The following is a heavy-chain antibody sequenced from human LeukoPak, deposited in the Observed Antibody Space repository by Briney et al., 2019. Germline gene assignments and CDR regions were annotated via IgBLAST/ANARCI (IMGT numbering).Heavy chain of an antibody. J-gene: IGHJ5*02. V-gene: IGHV4-31*03. Sequence: SQTLSLTCTVSGGSISSGGYYWSWIRQHPGKGLEWIGYIYYSGNTYYNPSLKSRVTISVDTSKNQFSLKLSPVTAADTAVYYCARVLEFWFDPWGQGTLVTVSS. CDR3: ARVLEFWFDP. CDR1: GGSISSGGYY. CDR2: IYYSGNT. D-gene: IGHD3-10*01.